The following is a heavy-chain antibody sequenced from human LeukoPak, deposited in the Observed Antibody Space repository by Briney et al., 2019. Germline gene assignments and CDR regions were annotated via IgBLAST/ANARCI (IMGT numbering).Heavy chain of an antibody. Sequence: GRSLRLSCAASGFTFSSYSMQWVRQTPGKGLEWVGIMSNSGENTFYGEAVKGRFTISRDNSQNTLYLQMNSLRAEDTAVYYCAKGLVSYYFDYWGQRTQVTVSS. J-gene: IGHJ4*02. V-gene: IGHV3-33*05. CDR3: AKGLVSYYFDY. CDR1: GFTFSSYS. D-gene: IGHD3-9*01. CDR2: MSNSGENT.